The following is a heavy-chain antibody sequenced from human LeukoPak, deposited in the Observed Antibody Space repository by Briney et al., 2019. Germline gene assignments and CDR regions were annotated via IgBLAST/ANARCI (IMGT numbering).Heavy chain of an antibody. CDR1: GFTFRNYW. V-gene: IGHV3-74*01. D-gene: IGHD6-13*01. CDR2: INSDESST. CDR3: AKGPLSSSWHYYYGMDV. Sequence: AGGSLRLSCAASGFTFRNYWMHWVRQAPGKGLVWVSRINSDESSTNYADSVKGRFTISRDNSKNTLYLQMNSLRAEDTAVYYCAKGPLSSSWHYYYGMDVWGQGTTVTVSS. J-gene: IGHJ6*02.